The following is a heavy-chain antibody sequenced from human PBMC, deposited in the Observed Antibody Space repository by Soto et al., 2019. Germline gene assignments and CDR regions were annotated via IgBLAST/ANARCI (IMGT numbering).Heavy chain of an antibody. J-gene: IGHJ6*02. CDR3: ARGLHRSSSGTGMDV. V-gene: IGHV1-69*13. D-gene: IGHD6-6*01. CDR2: IIPIFGTA. CDR1: GGTFSSYA. Sequence: GASVKVSCKASGGTFSSYAISWVRQAPGQGLEWMGGIIPIFGTANYAQKFQGRVTITADESTSTAYMELSSLRSEDTAVYYCARGLHRSSSGTGMDVWGHGTTVTVSS.